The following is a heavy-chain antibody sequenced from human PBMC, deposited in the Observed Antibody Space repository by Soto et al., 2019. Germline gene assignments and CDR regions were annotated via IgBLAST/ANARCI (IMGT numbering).Heavy chain of an antibody. CDR2: ISGSGGST. V-gene: IGHV3-23*01. Sequence: EVQVLESGGGLVQPGGSLRLSCAASGFTFSSYGMTWVRQAPGKGLEWVSAISGSGGSTYYADSVKGRFTISRDNSKNTLYLQINSLRAEDTALYYCAKAGTGTTKLAYWYFDLWGRGTLVTVSS. J-gene: IGHJ2*01. D-gene: IGHD1-7*01. CDR3: AKAGTGTTKLAYWYFDL. CDR1: GFTFSSYG.